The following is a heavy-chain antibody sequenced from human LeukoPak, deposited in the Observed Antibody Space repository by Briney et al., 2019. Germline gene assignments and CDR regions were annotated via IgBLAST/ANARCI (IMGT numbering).Heavy chain of an antibody. CDR3: ARHSGAYSGSYYAY. CDR1: GGSISSHY. J-gene: IGHJ4*02. V-gene: IGHV4-59*08. CDR2: ISDTGSA. Sequence: SETLSLTCTVSGGSISSHYWSWIRQPPGKGLEWIGYISDTGSANNPSLKSRVTMSVDTSKNQFSLKLSSVTAADTAVYYCARHSGAYSGSYYAYWGQGTLVTVSS. D-gene: IGHD1-26*01.